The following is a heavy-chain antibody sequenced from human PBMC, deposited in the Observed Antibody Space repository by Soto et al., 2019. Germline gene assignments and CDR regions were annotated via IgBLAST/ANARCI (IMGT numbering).Heavy chain of an antibody. V-gene: IGHV3-20*04. CDR1: GFIFSDFG. CDR2: INWNGVGT. Sequence: EVQLVESGGRVVRPGGSLRLSCAASGFIFSDFGLSWVRQAPGQGLEWVSGINWNGVGTDYADSVKGRFTISRDNAKTSLYLQMNSLRAEDTALYYCARDRGIAVAGLPQFDFWGQGTLVTVSS. D-gene: IGHD6-19*01. J-gene: IGHJ4*02. CDR3: ARDRGIAVAGLPQFDF.